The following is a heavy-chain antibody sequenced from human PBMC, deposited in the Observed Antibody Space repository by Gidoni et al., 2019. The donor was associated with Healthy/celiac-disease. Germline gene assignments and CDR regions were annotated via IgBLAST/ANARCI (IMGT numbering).Heavy chain of an antibody. CDR2: MNPNSGNT. J-gene: IGHJ6*02. CDR1: GYTFTRYD. V-gene: IGHV1-8*01. D-gene: IGHD6-13*01. Sequence: QVQLVQSGAEVKKPGASVKVSCKAPGYTFTRYDLNWVRQATGQGLEWMGWMNPNSGNTGYAQKFQGRVTMTRNTSISTAYMELSSLRSEDTAVYYCASADGMLAAAGLAPYYYYGMDVWGQGTTVTVSS. CDR3: ASADGMLAAAGLAPYYYYGMDV.